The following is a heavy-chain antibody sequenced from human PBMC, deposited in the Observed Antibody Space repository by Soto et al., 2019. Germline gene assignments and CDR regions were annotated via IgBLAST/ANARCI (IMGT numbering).Heavy chain of an antibody. CDR3: AKGYCSSTSCWSWTRPYYYYYGMDV. J-gene: IGHJ6*02. D-gene: IGHD2-2*01. CDR2: ISYDGSNK. CDR1: GFTFSSYG. V-gene: IGHV3-30*18. Sequence: QVQLVESGGGVVQPGRSLRLSCAASGFTFSSYGMHWVRQAPGKGLAWVAVISYDGSNKYYADSVKGRFTISRDNSKNTLYLQMNSLRAEDTAVYYCAKGYCSSTSCWSWTRPYYYYYGMDVWGQGTTVTVSS.